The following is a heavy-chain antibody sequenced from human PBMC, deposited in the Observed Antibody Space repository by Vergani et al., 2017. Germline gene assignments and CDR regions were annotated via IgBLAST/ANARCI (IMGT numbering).Heavy chain of an antibody. V-gene: IGHV1-24*01. D-gene: IGHD6-19*01. J-gene: IGHJ4*02. CDR2: FDPEDGET. CDR1: GYTFTSYY. CDR3: ATAPKAYSSGWSLPGY. Sequence: QVQLVQSGAEVKKPGASVKVSCKASGYTFTSYYMHWVRQAPGQGLEWMGGFDPEDGETIYAQKFQGRVTMTEDTSTDTAYMELSSLRSEDTAVYYCATAPKAYSSGWSLPGYWGQGTLVTVSS.